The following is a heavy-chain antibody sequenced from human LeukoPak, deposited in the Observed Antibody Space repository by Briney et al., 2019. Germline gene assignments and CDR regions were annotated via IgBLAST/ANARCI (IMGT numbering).Heavy chain of an antibody. CDR1: GFTFSSYW. V-gene: IGHV3-7*01. J-gene: IGHJ4*02. CDR3: ARDSGGIVVVVAGPIDY. CDR2: IKQDGSEK. D-gene: IGHD2-15*01. Sequence: GGSLRLSCAASGFTFSSYWMSWVRQAPGKGLEWVANIKQDGSEKYYVDSVKGRFTISRDNAKNSLYLQMNSLRAEDTAVYYCARDSGGIVVVVAGPIDYWGQGTMVTVSS.